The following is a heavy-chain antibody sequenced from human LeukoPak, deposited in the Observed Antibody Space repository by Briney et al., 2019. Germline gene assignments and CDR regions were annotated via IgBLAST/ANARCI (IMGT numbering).Heavy chain of an antibody. CDR2: IKTSGST. V-gene: IGHV4-61*02. Sequence: PSETLSLTCTGSGGSISCDSYNWRWIRQPAGKGLEWIGRIKTSGSTNYSPSLKSRVTISVDPSKHQFYLKLSSVTATDTAVYYCARDSGYDEGPRWYFDLWGRGTLVTVSS. D-gene: IGHD5-12*01. CDR3: ARDSGYDEGPRWYFDL. CDR1: GGSISCDSYN. J-gene: IGHJ2*01.